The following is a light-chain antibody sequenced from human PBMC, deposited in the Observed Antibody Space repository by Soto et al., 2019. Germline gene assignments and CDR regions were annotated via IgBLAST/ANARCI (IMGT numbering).Light chain of an antibody. V-gene: IGLV2-14*03. CDR1: SSDVGGYNY. J-gene: IGLJ1*01. CDR3: SSYTTSNTRQIV. Sequence: QSVLTQPASVSGSPGQSITISCTGTSSDVGGYNYVSWYQHHPGKAPKLIIHDVSNRPSGVSIRFSASKSDNTASLTISGLQPEDEADYHCSSYTTSNTRQIVFGTGTKVTVL. CDR2: DVS.